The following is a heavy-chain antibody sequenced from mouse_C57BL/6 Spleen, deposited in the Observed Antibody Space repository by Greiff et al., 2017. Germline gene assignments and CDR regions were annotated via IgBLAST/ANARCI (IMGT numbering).Heavy chain of an antibody. D-gene: IGHD2-4*01. CDR1: GYTFTDYE. CDR2: IDPETGGT. CDR3: TRDYDYDGYYAIDY. V-gene: IGHV1-15*01. Sequence: QVQLQQSGAELVRPGASVTLSCKASGYTFTDYEMHWVKQTPVHGLEWIGAIDPETGGTAYNQKFKGKAILTADKSSSTAYMEHRSLTSEDSAVYYCTRDYDYDGYYAIDYWGQGTSVTVSS. J-gene: IGHJ4*01.